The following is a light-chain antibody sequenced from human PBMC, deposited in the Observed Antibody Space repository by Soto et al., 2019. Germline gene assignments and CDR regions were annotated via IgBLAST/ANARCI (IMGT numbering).Light chain of an antibody. J-gene: IGKJ5*01. V-gene: IGKV3-15*01. CDR1: QRVRSD. CDR3: QQYDNWHPT. Sequence: ENVLTQSPANLAVSPVQIASLSCSASQRVRSDLAWYQQKPGQATRILIYGAYTRATGIPARFSGSGSGTEFTLTISSMRSEDVAVYYCQQYDNWHPTFGPGTRLEIK. CDR2: GAY.